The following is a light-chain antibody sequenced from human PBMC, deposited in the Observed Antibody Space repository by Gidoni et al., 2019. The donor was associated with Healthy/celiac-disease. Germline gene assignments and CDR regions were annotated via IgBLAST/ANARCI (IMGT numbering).Light chain of an antibody. V-gene: IGKV3-20*01. CDR2: GAS. CDR3: QQYGSSPLT. Sequence: PGTLSLSPGERATLSCRASQSVSSSYLAWYQQKPGQAPRLLIYGASSRATGIPDRFSGSGSGTDFTLTISRLEPEDFAVYYCQQYGSSPLTFGGGTKVEIK. J-gene: IGKJ4*01. CDR1: QSVSSSY.